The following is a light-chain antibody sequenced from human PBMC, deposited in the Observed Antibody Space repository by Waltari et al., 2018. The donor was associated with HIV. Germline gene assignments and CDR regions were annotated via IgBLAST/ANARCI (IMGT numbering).Light chain of an antibody. J-gene: IGLJ3*02. CDR2: DKN. CDR1: SLRSYY. CDR3: NSRDSSGNHWV. Sequence: SSELTQDPAVSVALGQTVTITCQGDSLRSYYASWYQQKPGQPPILVICDKNHRPTGIPDRFSCASSGNTASLTITGAQAEDEADYYCNSRDSSGNHWVFGGGTKLTVL. V-gene: IGLV3-19*01.